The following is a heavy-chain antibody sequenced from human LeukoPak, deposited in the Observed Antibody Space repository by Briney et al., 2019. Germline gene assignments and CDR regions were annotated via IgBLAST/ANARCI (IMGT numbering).Heavy chain of an antibody. CDR3: ARDYTYYDILTGYPYWYFDL. J-gene: IGHJ2*01. Sequence: PGGSLRLSCAASGFTFSSYWMSWVRQAPGKGLEWVANIKQDGSEKHYVDSVKGRFTISRDNAKNSLYLQMNSLRAEDTAVYYCARDYTYYDILTGYPYWYFDLWGRGTLVTVSS. CDR1: GFTFSSYW. V-gene: IGHV3-7*01. D-gene: IGHD3-9*01. CDR2: IKQDGSEK.